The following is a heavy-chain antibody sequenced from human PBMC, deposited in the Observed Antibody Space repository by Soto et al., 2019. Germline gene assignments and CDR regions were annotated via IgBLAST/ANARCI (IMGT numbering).Heavy chain of an antibody. Sequence: SETLSLTCAVYGGSLSGYYWSWIRQPPGKGLEWIGEINHSGSTNYNPSLKSRVTISVDTSKNQFSLKLSSVTAADTAVYYCARGGRTTVTTFYYGMDVWGQGTTVTVSS. J-gene: IGHJ6*02. D-gene: IGHD4-17*01. V-gene: IGHV4-34*01. CDR3: ARGGRTTVTTFYYGMDV. CDR2: INHSGST. CDR1: GGSLSGYY.